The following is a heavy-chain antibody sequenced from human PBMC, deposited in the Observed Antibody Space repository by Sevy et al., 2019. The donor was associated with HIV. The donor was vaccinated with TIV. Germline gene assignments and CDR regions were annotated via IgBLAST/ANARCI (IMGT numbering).Heavy chain of an antibody. Sequence: GSLRLSCAASGFTVSSNYMSWVRQAPGKGLEWVSVIYSGGSTYYADSVKGRFTISRDNSKNTLYLQMNSLRAEDTAVYYCASTPSPHKYYYDSSGYPGYWGQGTLVTVSS. D-gene: IGHD3-22*01. J-gene: IGHJ4*02. CDR1: GFTVSSNY. V-gene: IGHV3-53*01. CDR2: IYSGGST. CDR3: ASTPSPHKYYYDSSGYPGY.